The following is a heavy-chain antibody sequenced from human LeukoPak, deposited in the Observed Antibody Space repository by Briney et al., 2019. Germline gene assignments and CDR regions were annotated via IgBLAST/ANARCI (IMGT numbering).Heavy chain of an antibody. CDR3: ACWGGGNQGH. CDR2: INPNSGDT. J-gene: IGHJ4*02. V-gene: IGHV1-2*06. Sequence: ASVKVSCKASGYTFTAYYMHWVRQAPGQGLEWMGRINPNSGDTIYAQNFQGRVTVTRDTSNSTAYMELSRLRSDDTAVYYCACWGGGNQGHWGQGTLVTVSS. CDR1: GYTFTAYY. D-gene: IGHD4-23*01.